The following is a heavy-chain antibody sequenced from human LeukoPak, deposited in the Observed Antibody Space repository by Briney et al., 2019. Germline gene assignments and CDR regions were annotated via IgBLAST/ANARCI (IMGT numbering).Heavy chain of an antibody. D-gene: IGHD6-19*01. CDR2: IYYTGTT. CDR1: GASITSSNYY. CDR3: ASQSAGWSAGTEYYQH. Sequence: SETLSLTCTVSGASITSSNYYWLWLRQPPGKGLEWIGSIYYTGTTYYNLSLKSRVTISVDTSKYQCFLRLSSVTAADTAVYFCASQSAGWSAGTEYYQHWGQGTLVTVSS. J-gene: IGHJ1*01. V-gene: IGHV4-39*07.